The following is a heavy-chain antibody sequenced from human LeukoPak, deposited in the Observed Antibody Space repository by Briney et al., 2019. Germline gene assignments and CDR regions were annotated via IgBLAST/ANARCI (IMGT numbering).Heavy chain of an antibody. D-gene: IGHD5-18*01. CDR2: NSSSDSYI. CDR1: GFTYSSYG. CDR3: ARELRGYSDQYFYFGLDV. V-gene: IGHV3-21*01. Sequence: GRSLRLSCAASGFTYSSYGMHCLREAPGKGLEWLPSNSSSDSYIYDAGSVEGRFTISRDNAKNSLFLQMNRLRDEDTAVYYCARELRGYSDQYFYFGLDVWGQGTTVIVSS. J-gene: IGHJ6*02.